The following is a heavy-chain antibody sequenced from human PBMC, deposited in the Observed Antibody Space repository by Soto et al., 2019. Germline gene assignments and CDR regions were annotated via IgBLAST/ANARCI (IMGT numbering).Heavy chain of an antibody. V-gene: IGHV3-33*01. CDR3: ARENVDHVSDY. J-gene: IGHJ4*02. CDR2: IWFDGSNK. D-gene: IGHD5-12*01. CDR1: GFTFSRNG. Sequence: GGSLRLSCAASGFTFSRNGMHWVRQAPGKGLEWVAAIWFDGSNKYYRDSVKGRFTISRDNSKNTLYLLMDSLRAEDTAVYYCARENVDHVSDYWGQGTLVTVS.